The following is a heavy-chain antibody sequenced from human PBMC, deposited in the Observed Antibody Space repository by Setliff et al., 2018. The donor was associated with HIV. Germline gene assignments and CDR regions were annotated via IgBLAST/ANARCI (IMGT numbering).Heavy chain of an antibody. J-gene: IGHJ5*02. CDR2: IYTTGST. V-gene: IGHV4-61*09. D-gene: IGHD3-10*01. Sequence: SETLSLTCAVSGYSISSGYYWSWIRQPAGKGLEWIGHIYTTGSTNYNPSLKSRVTISADTSKNQFSLKMSSVTSADTAVYYCARHMFRGVIIWNWFDPWGQGTLVTVSS. CDR3: ARHMFRGVIIWNWFDP. CDR1: GYSISSGYY.